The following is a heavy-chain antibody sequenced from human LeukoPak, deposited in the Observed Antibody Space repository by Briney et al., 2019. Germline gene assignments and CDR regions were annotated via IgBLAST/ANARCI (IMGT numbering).Heavy chain of an antibody. Sequence: ASVKVSCKASGYTFTSYGISWVRQAPGQGLEWMGWINPNSGGTNYAQKFQGRVTMTRDTSISTAYMELSRLRSDDTAVYYCARTLYSSSRRYFDYWGQGTLDTVSS. D-gene: IGHD6-13*01. J-gene: IGHJ4*02. CDR1: GYTFTSYG. CDR3: ARTLYSSSRRYFDY. V-gene: IGHV1-2*02. CDR2: INPNSGGT.